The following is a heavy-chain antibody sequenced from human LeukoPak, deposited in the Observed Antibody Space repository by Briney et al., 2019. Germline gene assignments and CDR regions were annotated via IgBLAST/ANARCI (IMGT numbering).Heavy chain of an antibody. V-gene: IGHV1-69*04. D-gene: IGHD2-2*01. CDR1: GGTFSSYA. CDR2: IIPIFCIA. J-gene: IGHJ6*02. Sequence: ASVKVSCKASGGTFSSYAISWVRQAPGQGLEWMGRIIPIFCIANYAQKFQGRVTITADKSTSTAYMELSSLRSEDTAVYYCARVPRVPGFGVDYYYYGMDVWGQGTTVTVSS. CDR3: ARVPRVPGFGVDYYYYGMDV.